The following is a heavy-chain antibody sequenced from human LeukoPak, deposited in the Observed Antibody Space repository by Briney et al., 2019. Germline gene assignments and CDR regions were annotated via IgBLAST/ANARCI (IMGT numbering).Heavy chain of an antibody. CDR1: GGSFSGYY. Sequence: SETLSLTCAVYGGSFSGYYWSWIRQPPGKGLEWIGEINHSGSTNYNPSLKSRVTISVDTSKNQFSLKLSSVTAADMAVYYCAREYRYYDSSGLLILLDYWGQGTLVTVSS. D-gene: IGHD3-22*01. CDR3: AREYRYYDSSGLLILLDY. CDR2: INHSGST. J-gene: IGHJ4*02. V-gene: IGHV4-34*01.